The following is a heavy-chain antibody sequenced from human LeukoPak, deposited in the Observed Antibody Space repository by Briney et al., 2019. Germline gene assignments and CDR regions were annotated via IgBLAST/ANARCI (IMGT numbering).Heavy chain of an antibody. CDR1: GGSISSYY. V-gene: IGHV4-4*07. CDR2: TYTSGST. Sequence: SETLSLTCTVSGGSISSYYWSWIRQPAGKGLEWIGRTYTSGSTNYNPSLKSRVTMSVDTSKNQFSLKLSSVTAADTAVYYCARDTAAAGTNWFDPWGQGTLVTVSS. CDR3: ARDTAAAGTNWFDP. J-gene: IGHJ5*02. D-gene: IGHD6-13*01.